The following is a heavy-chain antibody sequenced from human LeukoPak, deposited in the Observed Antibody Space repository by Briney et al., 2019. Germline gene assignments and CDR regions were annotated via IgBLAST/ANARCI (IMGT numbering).Heavy chain of an antibody. J-gene: IGHJ4*02. D-gene: IGHD4-17*01. CDR1: GFTFSSYW. CDR2: INSDGSST. V-gene: IGHV3-74*01. CDR3: ARTHATAIHYDY. Sequence: GGSLRLSCAASGFTFSSYWMHWVRQAPGKGRVWVSRINSDGSSTSYADSVKGRFTISRDNAKNTLYLQMNSLRAEDTAVYYCARTHATAIHYDYWGQGTLVTVSS.